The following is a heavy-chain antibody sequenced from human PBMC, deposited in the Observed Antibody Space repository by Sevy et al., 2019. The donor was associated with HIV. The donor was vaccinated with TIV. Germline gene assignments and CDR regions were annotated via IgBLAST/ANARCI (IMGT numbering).Heavy chain of an antibody. V-gene: IGHV1-18*01. CDR3: ARERSSTSHNWFDP. CDR2: ISAYNGNT. J-gene: IGHJ5*02. CDR1: GYTFTSYG. D-gene: IGHD2-2*01. Sequence: ASVKVSCKASGYTFTSYGISWVRQAPGQGLEWMGWISAYNGNTNYAQKLQGRVTMTTDTSTSTAYMELRSLRSDDTAVYYCARERSSTSHNWFDPLGQGTLVTVSS.